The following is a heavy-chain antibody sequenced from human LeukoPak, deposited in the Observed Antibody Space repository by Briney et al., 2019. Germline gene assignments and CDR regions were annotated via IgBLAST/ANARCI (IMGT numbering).Heavy chain of an antibody. D-gene: IGHD1-7*01. CDR2: IIPIFGTA. CDR3: ARDQVTGTTRSLDY. J-gene: IGHJ4*02. CDR1: GGTFSSYA. Sequence: GASVNASSKASGGTFSSYAISWVRQAPGQGLEWMGGIIPIFGTANYAQKFQGRVTITTDESTSTAYMELSSLRSEDTAVYYCARDQVTGTTRSLDYWGQGTLVTVSS. V-gene: IGHV1-69*05.